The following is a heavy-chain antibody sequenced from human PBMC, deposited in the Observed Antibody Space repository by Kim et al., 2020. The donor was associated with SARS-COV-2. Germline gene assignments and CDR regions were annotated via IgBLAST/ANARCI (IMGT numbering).Heavy chain of an antibody. CDR3: VKKGRSSWSSFDY. J-gene: IGHJ4*02. V-gene: IGHV5-51*01. CDR1: GYTFTNYW. Sequence: GESLKISCKASGYTFTNYWIGWVRQMPGKGLEWMGTVYPDESDTRYSPSFQGQVTISADKSISTAYLQWSSLKASDTAMYYCVKKGRSSWSSFDYWGQGTLVTVSS. D-gene: IGHD6-13*01. CDR2: VYPDESDT.